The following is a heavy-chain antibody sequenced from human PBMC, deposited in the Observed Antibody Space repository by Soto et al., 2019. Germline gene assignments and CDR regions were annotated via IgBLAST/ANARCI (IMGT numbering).Heavy chain of an antibody. CDR2: MHASGGT. Sequence: XETLSLTCSVSGSPISSNDYFWAWIRQPPGRGLEFIAIMHASGGTYHASSLKSRATMSLDTSKDQFSLKLQSVTAADTGTYYCAAIVVGATRHSDVDHWGQGTLVTVSS. V-gene: IGHV4-39*01. D-gene: IGHD2-15*01. CDR3: AAIVVGATRHSDVDH. J-gene: IGHJ4*02. CDR1: GSPISSNDYF.